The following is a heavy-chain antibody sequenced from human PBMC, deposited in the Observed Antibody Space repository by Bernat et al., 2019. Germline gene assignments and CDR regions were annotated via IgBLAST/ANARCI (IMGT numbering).Heavy chain of an antibody. V-gene: IGHV3-7*03. J-gene: IGHJ3*02. CDR1: GFTFRNYG. CDR3: ARTRVVVAATGGAFDI. D-gene: IGHD2-15*01. CDR2: IKQDGSEK. Sequence: VQLVDSGGGVVQPGRSLSLSCAPSGFTFRNYGMHWVRQALGKGLEWVANIKQDGSEKYYVDSVKGRFTISRDNAKNSLYLQMNSLRAEDTAVYYCARTRVVVAATGGAFDIWGQGTMVTVSS.